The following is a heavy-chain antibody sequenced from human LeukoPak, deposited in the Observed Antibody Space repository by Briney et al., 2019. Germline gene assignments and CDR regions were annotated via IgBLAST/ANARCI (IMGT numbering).Heavy chain of an antibody. Sequence: PGGSLRLSCAASGFTVSSNYMSWVRQAPGKGLEWVSVMSYDGSKIYYADSVKGRFTISRDNSKNTLYLQMGSLRAEDTAVYYCARGESYRFDYWGQGTLVTVSS. J-gene: IGHJ4*02. CDR2: MSYDGSKI. CDR3: ARGESYRFDY. CDR1: GFTVSSNY. V-gene: IGHV3-30*03. D-gene: IGHD3-16*01.